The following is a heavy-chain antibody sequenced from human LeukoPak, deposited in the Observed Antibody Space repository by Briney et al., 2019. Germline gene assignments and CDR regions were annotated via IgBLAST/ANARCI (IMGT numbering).Heavy chain of an antibody. CDR3: ARHVRSVDAFDI. CDR2: IYTSGST. Sequence: TPSETLSLTCTVSGGSISSYYWSWLRQPPGKGLEWIGCIYTSGSTNYNPSLKSRVTISVDTSKDQFSLKLSSVTAADTAVYYCARHVRSVDAFDIWGQGTMVTVSS. D-gene: IGHD4-23*01. J-gene: IGHJ3*02. CDR1: GGSISSYY. V-gene: IGHV4-4*09.